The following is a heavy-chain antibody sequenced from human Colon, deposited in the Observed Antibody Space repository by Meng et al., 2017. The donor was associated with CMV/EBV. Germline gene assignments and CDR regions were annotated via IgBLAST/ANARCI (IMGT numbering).Heavy chain of an antibody. CDR2: INWEGRNT. J-gene: IGHJ4*02. CDR1: GFNFDDFS. D-gene: IGHD2-2*01. Sequence: GESLKISCAASGFNFDDFSMHWVRQAPGKGLEWVALINWEGRNTYYADSVRGRFTISRDNSKNILYLQMDSLRHEDTAVYYCARGSAALDYWGQGTLVTVSS. V-gene: IGHV3-43*01. CDR3: ARGSAALDY.